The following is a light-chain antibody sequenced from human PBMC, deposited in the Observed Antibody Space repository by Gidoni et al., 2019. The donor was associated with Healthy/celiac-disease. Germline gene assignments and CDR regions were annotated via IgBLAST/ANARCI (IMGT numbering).Light chain of an antibody. CDR3: QQYDNLPIT. CDR1: QDISNY. CDR2: DAS. J-gene: IGKJ3*01. Sequence: DIQMTHSPSSLSASVGDRVTITCQASQDISNYLNWYQQKPGKAPKLLIYDASNLETGVPSRFSGSGSGTDFTFTISSLQPEDIATYYCQQYDNLPITFGSGTKVDIK. V-gene: IGKV1-33*01.